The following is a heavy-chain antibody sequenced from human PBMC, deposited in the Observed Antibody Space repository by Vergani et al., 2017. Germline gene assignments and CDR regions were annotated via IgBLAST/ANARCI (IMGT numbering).Heavy chain of an antibody. CDR2: VNFVTGAA. D-gene: IGHD4-17*01. V-gene: IGHV1-46*02. J-gene: IGHJ6*02. CDR1: GYIFKNYY. Sequence: QVQLVQSGAAVKKPGASAKVSCTASGYIFKNYYMHWLRLAPGQGFQWMGVVNFVTGAATSPQKFEGRITMTRDTSTATFYMDLSSLKYEDTAIYYCATPQTVTTGGMEVWGQGTTVIVSS. CDR3: ATPQTVTTGGMEV.